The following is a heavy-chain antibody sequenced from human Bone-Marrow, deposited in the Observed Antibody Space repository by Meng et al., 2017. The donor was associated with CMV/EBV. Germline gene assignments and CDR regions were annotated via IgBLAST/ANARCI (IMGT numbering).Heavy chain of an antibody. CDR3: AREEYEYGDYGMDG. D-gene: IGHD4-17*01. J-gene: IGHJ6*02. CDR1: GYTFTSYG. Sequence: ASVKVSCKASGYTFTSYGISWVRQAPGQGLEWMGWISAYNDNTNYAQKLQGRVTMTTDTSTSTDYMELRSLRSYDTAVYYCAREEYEYGDYGMDGWGQGTTVTVSS. CDR2: ISAYNDNT. V-gene: IGHV1-18*01.